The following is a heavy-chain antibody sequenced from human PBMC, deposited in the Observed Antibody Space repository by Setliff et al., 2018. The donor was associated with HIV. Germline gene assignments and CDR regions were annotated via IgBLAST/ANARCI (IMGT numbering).Heavy chain of an antibody. CDR3: AKDGISGGAYPPYYFDY. CDR1: GFTFSGYA. V-gene: IGHV3-23*01. D-gene: IGHD2-15*01. J-gene: IGHJ4*01. CDR2: ISGSGDGT. Sequence: PGGSLRLSCAASGFTFSGYAMSWVRQAPGKGLEWVSVISGSGDGTIYADSVKGRFTISRDNSKNTLYLLMNGLRVEDTAVYYCAKDGISGGAYPPYYFDYWGHGTLVTVSS.